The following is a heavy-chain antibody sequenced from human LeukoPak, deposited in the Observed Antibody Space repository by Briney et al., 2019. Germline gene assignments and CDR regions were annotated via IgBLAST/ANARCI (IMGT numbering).Heavy chain of an antibody. CDR1: GYTFTGYY. D-gene: IGHD3-22*01. CDR3: ARADSSGYYPRDY. Sequence: ASVKVSCKASGYTFTGYYMHWVRQAPGQGLEWMGRINPNSGGTNYPQKFQGRVTVTSVTSISTAYMELSRLSSDDTAVYYCARADSSGYYPRDYWGQGTLVTVSS. CDR2: INPNSGGT. V-gene: IGHV1-2*06. J-gene: IGHJ4*02.